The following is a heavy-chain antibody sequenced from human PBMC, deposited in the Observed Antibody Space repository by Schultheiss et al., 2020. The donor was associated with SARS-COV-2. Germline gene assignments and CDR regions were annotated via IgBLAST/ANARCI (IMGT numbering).Heavy chain of an antibody. J-gene: IGHJ3*02. CDR1: GGSFSGYY. V-gene: IGHV4-34*01. CDR2: INHSGST. D-gene: IGHD2-15*01. Sequence: SETLSLTCAVYGGSFSGYYWSWIRQPPGKGLEWIGEINHSGSTNYNASLKSRVTISVDTSKNQFSLKLSSVTAADTAVYYCASLNYCSGGSCYDAFDIWGQGTMVTVSS. CDR3: ASLNYCSGGSCYDAFDI.